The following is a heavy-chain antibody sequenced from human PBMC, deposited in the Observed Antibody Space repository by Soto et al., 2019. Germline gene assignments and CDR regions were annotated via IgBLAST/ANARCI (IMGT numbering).Heavy chain of an antibody. CDR3: ARERRYYYDSSGPERGFNWFDP. CDR2: IYHSGST. D-gene: IGHD3-22*01. CDR1: GGSISSGGYS. Sequence: PSETLSLTCAVSGGSISSGGYSWSWIRQPPGKGLEWIGYIYHSGSTYYNPSLKSRVTISVDRSKNQFSLKLSSVTAADTAVYYCARERRYYYDSSGPERGFNWFDPWGQGTLVTVSS. J-gene: IGHJ5*02. V-gene: IGHV4-30-2*01.